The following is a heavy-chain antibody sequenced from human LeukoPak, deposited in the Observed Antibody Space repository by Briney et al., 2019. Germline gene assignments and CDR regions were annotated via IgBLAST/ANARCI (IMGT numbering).Heavy chain of an antibody. CDR3: ARDPGPWAY. J-gene: IGHJ4*02. D-gene: IGHD3-16*01. V-gene: IGHV3-48*01. CDR1: GFTFGSYS. CDR2: ISSSSSII. Sequence: GGSLRLSCAASGFTFGSYSMNWVRQAPGKGLEWVSYISSSSSIIYYADSVKGRFTISRDNAKNSLYLQMNSLRAEDTAVYHCARDPGPWAYWGQGTLVTVSS.